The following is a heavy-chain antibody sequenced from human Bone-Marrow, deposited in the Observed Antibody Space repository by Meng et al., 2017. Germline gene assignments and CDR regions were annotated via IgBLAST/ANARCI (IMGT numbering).Heavy chain of an antibody. V-gene: IGHV7-4-1*02. CDR1: GYTFTSYA. Sequence: ASVKVSCKASGYTFTSYAMNWVRQAPGQGLEWMGWINTNTGNPTYAQGFTGRFVFSLDTSVSTAYLQISSLKAEDTAVYYCARDIVELFGGYGFYYYYGMDVWGQGTTVTVSS. CDR2: INTNTGNP. D-gene: IGHD2-21*01. J-gene: IGHJ6*02. CDR3: ARDIVELFGGYGFYYYYGMDV.